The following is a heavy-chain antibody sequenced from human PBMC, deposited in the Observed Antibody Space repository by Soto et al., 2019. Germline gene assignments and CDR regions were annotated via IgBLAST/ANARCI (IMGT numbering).Heavy chain of an antibody. CDR3: ARDEGGGSSWYSYYYGMDV. V-gene: IGHV1-18*04. CDR2: ISAYNGNT. D-gene: IGHD6-13*01. CDR1: GYTFTSYG. J-gene: IGHJ6*02. Sequence: VASVKVSCKASGYTFTSYGISWVRQAPGQGLEWMGWISAYNGNTNYAQKLQGRVTMTTDTSTSTAYMELRSLRSDDTAVYYCARDEGGGSSWYSYYYGMDVWGQGTTVTVSS.